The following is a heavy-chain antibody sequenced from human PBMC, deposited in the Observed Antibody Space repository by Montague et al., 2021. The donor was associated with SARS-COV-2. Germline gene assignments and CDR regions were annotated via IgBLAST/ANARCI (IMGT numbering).Heavy chain of an antibody. CDR2: IYYGGST. J-gene: IGHJ3*02. V-gene: IGHV4-59*01. Sequence: SETLSLTCTVSGXSISSYYWSWIRQPPGKGLEWIGYIYYGGSTNYNPSLKSRVTISVDTSKNQFSLKLSSVTAADTAVYYCARGSGWMGNAFDIWGQGTMVTVSS. CDR1: GXSISSYY. CDR3: ARGSGWMGNAFDI. D-gene: IGHD6-19*01.